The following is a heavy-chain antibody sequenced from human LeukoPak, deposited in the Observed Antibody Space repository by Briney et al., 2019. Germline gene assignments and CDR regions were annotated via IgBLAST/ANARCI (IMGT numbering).Heavy chain of an antibody. D-gene: IGHD6-13*01. CDR2: ISGSGGST. Sequence: GGSLRLSCAASGFTFSSYAMSWVRQAPGKGLGWVSAISGSGGSTYYADSVKGRFTISRDNSKNTLYLQMNSLRAEDTAVYYCAKIIAAPRRYYYYGMDVWGQGTTVTVSS. V-gene: IGHV3-23*01. J-gene: IGHJ6*02. CDR1: GFTFSSYA. CDR3: AKIIAAPRRYYYYGMDV.